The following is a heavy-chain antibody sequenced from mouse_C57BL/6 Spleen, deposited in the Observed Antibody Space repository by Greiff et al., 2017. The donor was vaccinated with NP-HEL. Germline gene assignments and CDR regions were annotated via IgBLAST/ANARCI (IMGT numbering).Heavy chain of an antibody. Sequence: VQLQQSGAELVRPGASVKLSCTASGFNIKGYYMHWVKQRPEQGLEWIGRIDPEDGDTEYAPKFQGKATMTADTSSNTAYLQLSSLTSEDTAVYYCTTYYGSLYAMDYWGQGTSVTVSS. V-gene: IGHV14-1*01. J-gene: IGHJ4*01. CDR2: IDPEDGDT. D-gene: IGHD1-1*01. CDR3: TTYYGSLYAMDY. CDR1: GFNIKGYY.